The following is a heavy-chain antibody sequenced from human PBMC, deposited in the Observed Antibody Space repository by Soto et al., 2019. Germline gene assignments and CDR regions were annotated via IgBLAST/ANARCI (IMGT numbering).Heavy chain of an antibody. D-gene: IGHD1-26*01. CDR2: FDPEDGET. J-gene: IGHJ3*02. V-gene: IGHV1-24*01. Sequence: ASVKVSCKVSGYTLTELSMHWVRQAPGKGLEWMGGFDPEDGETIYAQKFQGRVTMTEDTSTDTAYMELSSLRSEDTAVYCCATEYSGNYAFDIWGQGTMVTVSS. CDR1: GYTLTELS. CDR3: ATEYSGNYAFDI.